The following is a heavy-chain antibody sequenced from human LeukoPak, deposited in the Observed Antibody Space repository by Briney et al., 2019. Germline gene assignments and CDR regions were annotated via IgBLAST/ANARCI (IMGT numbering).Heavy chain of an antibody. CDR3: AKVDPYDYGLNWFDP. V-gene: IGHV3-23*01. CDR1: GFTFSSYA. CDR2: ISGSGGST. Sequence: GGSLRLSCAASGFTFSSYAMSWVRQAPGKGLEWVSAISGSGGSTYYADSVKGRFTISRDNSKNTLYLQMYSLRAEDTAVYYCAKVDPYDYGLNWFDPWGQGTLVTVSS. D-gene: IGHD3-16*01. J-gene: IGHJ5*02.